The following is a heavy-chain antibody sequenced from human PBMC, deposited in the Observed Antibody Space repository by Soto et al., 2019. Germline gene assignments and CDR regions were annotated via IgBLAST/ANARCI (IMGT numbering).Heavy chain of an antibody. CDR3: ARHPSFDGTGRFDL. CDR1: GGSISSYY. V-gene: IGHV4-59*08. J-gene: IGHJ5*02. D-gene: IGHD3-9*01. Sequence: SETLSLTCTVSGGSISSYYWSWIRQPPGKGLEWIGYIYYSGSTNYNPSLKSRVTISVDTSKNQFSLKLSSVTAADTAVYYCARHPSFDGTGRFDLWGQGTLVTVSS. CDR2: IYYSGST.